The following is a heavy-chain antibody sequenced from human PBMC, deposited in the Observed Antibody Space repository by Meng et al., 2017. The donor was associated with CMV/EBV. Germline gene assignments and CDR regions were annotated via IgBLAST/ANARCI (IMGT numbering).Heavy chain of an antibody. V-gene: IGHV1-2*02. Sequence: ASVKVSCKASGYTFTGYYMHWVRQAPGQGLEWMGWINPNSGGTNYAQKFQGRVTMTRDTSISTAYMELSRLRSDDTAVYYCARGRGSSFSYYDMDVWGQGTTVTVSS. D-gene: IGHD6-6*01. CDR2: INPNSGGT. J-gene: IGHJ6*02. CDR1: GYTFTGYY. CDR3: ARGRGSSFSYYDMDV.